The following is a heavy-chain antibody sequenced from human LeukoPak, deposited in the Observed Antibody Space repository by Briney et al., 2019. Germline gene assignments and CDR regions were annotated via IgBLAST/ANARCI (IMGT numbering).Heavy chain of an antibody. J-gene: IGHJ3*02. CDR1: GGSISSGDYY. V-gene: IGHV4-30-4*08. D-gene: IGHD3-22*01. CDR3: ARAPRDYYDSSGSGAFDI. CDR2: IYYSGST. Sequence: SQTLSLTCTVSGGSISSGDYYWSWIRQPPGKGLEWIGYIYYSGSTYYNPSLKSRVTISVDTSKNQFSLKLSSVTAADTAVYYCARAPRDYYDSSGSGAFDIWGQGTMVTVSS.